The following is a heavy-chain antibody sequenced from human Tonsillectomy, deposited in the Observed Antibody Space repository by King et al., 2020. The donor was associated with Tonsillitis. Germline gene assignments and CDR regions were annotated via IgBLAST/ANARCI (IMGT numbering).Heavy chain of an antibody. D-gene: IGHD4-23*01. Sequence: LQLQESGPGLVKPSETLSLTCTVSGGPISSGYYYWGWIRQPPGKGLEWIGSVYHSGSTYDKPSLKSRVTISVDTSKNHFSLQLTSVTAAATTVHYFARVGTQTGIQYTFDHGGQGTLVTVSS. CDR3: ARVGTQTGIQYTFDH. J-gene: IGHJ4*02. V-gene: IGHV4-39*02. CDR2: VYHSGST. CDR1: GGPISSGYYY.